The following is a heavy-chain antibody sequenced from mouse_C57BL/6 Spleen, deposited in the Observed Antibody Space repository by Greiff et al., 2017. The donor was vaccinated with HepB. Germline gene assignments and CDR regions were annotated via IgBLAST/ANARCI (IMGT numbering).Heavy chain of an antibody. CDR1: GYTFTSYW. CDR3: ARGGYYGTPFAY. Sequence: QVQLQQPGAELVKPGASVKMSCKASGYTFTSYWITWVKQRPGQGLEWIGDIYPGSGSTNYNEKFKSKATLTVDTSSSTAYMQLSSLTSEDSAVYHCARGGYYGTPFAYWGQGTLVTVSA. CDR2: IYPGSGST. V-gene: IGHV1-55*01. D-gene: IGHD1-1*01. J-gene: IGHJ3*01.